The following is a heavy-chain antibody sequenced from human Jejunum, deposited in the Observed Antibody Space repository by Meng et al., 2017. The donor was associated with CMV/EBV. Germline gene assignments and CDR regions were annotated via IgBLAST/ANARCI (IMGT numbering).Heavy chain of an antibody. Sequence: SCAVSGFDFKSDEMNWVRQAPGKGLEWVSYISGPGKAIYYADSVRGRFTISRDNAKNSLYLQMSSLRGEDTAVYYCARRRDYFDSWGQGTLVTVSS. CDR1: GFDFKSDE. V-gene: IGHV3-48*03. CDR3: ARRRDYFDS. CDR2: ISGPGKAI. J-gene: IGHJ4*02.